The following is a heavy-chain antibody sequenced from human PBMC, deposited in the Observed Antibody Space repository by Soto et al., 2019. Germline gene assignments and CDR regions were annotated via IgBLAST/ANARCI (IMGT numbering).Heavy chain of an antibody. CDR1: GFTFSSYG. J-gene: IGHJ6*01. Sequence: QVQLVESGGGVVQPGRSLRLSCAASGFTFSSYGMHWVRQAPGKGLEWVAVISYDGSNKYYADSVKGRFTISRDNSKKTLYLQMNSLRAEDTAVYYCAKDRPSGSRPYFDGMDVWGQGTTVTVSS. D-gene: IGHD1-26*01. CDR2: ISYDGSNK. V-gene: IGHV3-30*18. CDR3: AKDRPSGSRPYFDGMDV.